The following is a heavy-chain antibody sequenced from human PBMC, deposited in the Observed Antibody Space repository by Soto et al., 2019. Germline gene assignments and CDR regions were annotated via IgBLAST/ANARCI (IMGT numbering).Heavy chain of an antibody. J-gene: IGHJ4*02. V-gene: IGHV4-31*03. CDR3: ARGQREVYFDY. D-gene: IGHD1-26*01. CDR2: IYYSGST. Sequence: SETLSLTCTVSGFSISSGGYYGSWIRQHPGKGLEWIGYIYYSGSTYYNPSLKSRVTISVDTSKNQFSLKLSSVTAADTAVYYCARGQREVYFDYWGQGTLVTVSS. CDR1: GFSISSGGYY.